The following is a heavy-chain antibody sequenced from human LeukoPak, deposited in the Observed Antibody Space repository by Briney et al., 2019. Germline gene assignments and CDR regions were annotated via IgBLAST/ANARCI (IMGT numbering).Heavy chain of an antibody. CDR2: ISSSSYT. Sequence: GGSLRLSCAASGLTFSDYYMSWIRQAPGKGLEWVSYISSSSYTNYADSVKGRFTISRDNAKNSLYLQMNSLRAGDTAVYYCARTLDIAVAGTIDYWGQGTLVTGSS. J-gene: IGHJ4*02. V-gene: IGHV3-11*03. CDR1: GLTFSDYY. CDR3: ARTLDIAVAGTIDY. D-gene: IGHD6-19*01.